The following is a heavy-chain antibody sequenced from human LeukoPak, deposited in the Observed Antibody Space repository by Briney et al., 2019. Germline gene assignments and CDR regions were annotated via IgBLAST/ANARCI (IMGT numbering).Heavy chain of an antibody. J-gene: IGHJ5*02. V-gene: IGHV3-7*01. CDR2: IKQDGSEK. D-gene: IGHD3-10*01. CDR1: GFTFSSYW. CDR3: AKDLMRDRWFGES. Sequence: GGSLRLSCAASGFTFSSYWMSWVRQAPGKGLEWVANIKQDGSEKYYVDSVKGRFTISRDNAKNSLYLQMNSLRPEDTAVYYCAKDLMRDRWFGESWGQGTLVTVSS.